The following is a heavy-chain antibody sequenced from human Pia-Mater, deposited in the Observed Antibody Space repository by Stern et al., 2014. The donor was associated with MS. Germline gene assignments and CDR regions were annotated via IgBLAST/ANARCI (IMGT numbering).Heavy chain of an antibody. Sequence: QVQLVQSGAEVKKPGSSVKVSCKASGGTFNVYAINWLRQAPGQGLEWMGGIIPSFGTANYAEECKGRVTITADESTRTTSMQLSSLRYDDTAVYYCARDGRHTDNYGLDVWGQGTTVTVSS. CDR2: IIPSFGTA. J-gene: IGHJ6*02. CDR3: ARDGRHTDNYGLDV. V-gene: IGHV1-69*01. D-gene: IGHD3-9*01. CDR1: GGTFNVYA.